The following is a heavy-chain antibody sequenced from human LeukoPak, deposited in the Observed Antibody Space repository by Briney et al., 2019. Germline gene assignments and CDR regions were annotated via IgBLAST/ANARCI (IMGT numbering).Heavy chain of an antibody. D-gene: IGHD2-2*01. CDR1: GFTFSAYT. V-gene: IGHV3-30*04. J-gene: IGHJ4*02. CDR3: AREVRDIVVD. CDR2: ISYDGSNK. Sequence: PGRSLRLSCASSGFTFSAYTMHWVRQAPGKGLEWVAVISYDGSNKLYADSVKGRFTISRDNSKNTLYLQMNSLRAEDTAVYYCAREVRDIVVDWGQGTLVTVSS.